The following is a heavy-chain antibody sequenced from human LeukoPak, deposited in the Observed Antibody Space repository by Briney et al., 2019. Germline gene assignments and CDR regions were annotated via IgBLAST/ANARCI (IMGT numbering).Heavy chain of an antibody. CDR2: IKHDGSEI. J-gene: IGHJ4*02. V-gene: IGHV3-7*05. CDR3: AKYYDGTDYYCPLDYFDY. D-gene: IGHD3-22*01. CDR1: GFTFGSYW. Sequence: GGSLRLSCAASGFTFGSYWMSWVRQAPGTGLEWVAKIKHDGSEINYEDSVKGRFTISRDNAKNSLYLQMNSLRAEDTAVYYCAKYYDGTDYYCPLDYFDYWGQGTLVTVSS.